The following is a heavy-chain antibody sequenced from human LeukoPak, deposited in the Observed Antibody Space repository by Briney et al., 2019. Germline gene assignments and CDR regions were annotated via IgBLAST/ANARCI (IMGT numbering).Heavy chain of an antibody. D-gene: IGHD3-10*01. V-gene: IGHV3-48*03. CDR2: ISSSGSTI. J-gene: IGHJ4*02. Sequence: GGSLRLSCAASGFTFSSYEVNWVRQAPGKGLEWVSYISSSGSTIYYADSVKGRFTISRDNAKNSLYLQMNSLRAEDTAGYYCARFGAQLLWFGESSGYFGYWGQGTLVTVSS. CDR3: ARFGAQLLWFGESSGYFGY. CDR1: GFTFSSYE.